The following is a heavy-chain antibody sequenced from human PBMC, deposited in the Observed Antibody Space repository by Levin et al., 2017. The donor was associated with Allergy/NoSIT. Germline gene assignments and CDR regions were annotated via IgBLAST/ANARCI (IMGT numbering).Heavy chain of an antibody. J-gene: IGHJ5*02. D-gene: IGHD4-17*01. CDR2: ISNHGGRT. Sequence: GGSLRLSCSASGFTFSGYTMQWVRQAPGKELESVSAISNHGGRTYYTDSVKGRFTISRDNSKNTLYLQMSSLRTEDTALYYCVKIGDFGELGSWGQGTLVTVSS. CDR3: VKIGDFGELGS. CDR1: GFTFSGYT. V-gene: IGHV3-64D*06.